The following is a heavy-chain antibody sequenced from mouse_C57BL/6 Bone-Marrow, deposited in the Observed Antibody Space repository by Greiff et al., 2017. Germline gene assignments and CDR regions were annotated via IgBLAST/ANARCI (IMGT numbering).Heavy chain of an antibody. V-gene: IGHV14-2*01. CDR1: GFNIKDSY. J-gene: IGHJ2*01. D-gene: IGHD1-1*01. CDR3: TRSLIYYGTNY. CDR2: IDPEDGET. Sequence: EVKLMESGAELVKPGASVKLSCTASGFNIKDSYIHWVKQRTEQGLEWIGRIDPEDGETKYAPKFQDKATITADTSSNTAYLQRSSLTSEDTAVYYCTRSLIYYGTNYWGQGTTLTVSS.